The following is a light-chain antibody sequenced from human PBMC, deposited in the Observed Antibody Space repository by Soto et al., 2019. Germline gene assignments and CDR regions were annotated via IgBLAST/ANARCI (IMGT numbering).Light chain of an antibody. Sequence: EVVLTQSPDTLSLSPGQRATLSCRASQRVSSDFLAWYQQKPGQAPGLLIYGASNRATGIPDRFSGSGSGTDFTLTISRLEPEDFAVYYCHQYGSSPWTFGHGTKVEIK. J-gene: IGKJ1*01. CDR1: QRVSSDF. CDR3: HQYGSSPWT. CDR2: GAS. V-gene: IGKV3-20*01.